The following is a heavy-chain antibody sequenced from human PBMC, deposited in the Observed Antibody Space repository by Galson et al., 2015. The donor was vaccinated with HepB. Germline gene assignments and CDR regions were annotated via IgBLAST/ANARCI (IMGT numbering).Heavy chain of an antibody. J-gene: IGHJ3*01. CDR2: TYHNGRA. Sequence: SETLSLTCTVSGYSITSGYYWDWIRQAPGRGLEWLGSTYHNGRAYYNPSLKSRISISVDTSRNQFSLRLTAVTAADTAIYYCARETDLADAFDFWGQGTMVSVSS. V-gene: IGHV4-38-2*02. CDR1: GYSITSGYY. CDR3: ARETDLADAFDF.